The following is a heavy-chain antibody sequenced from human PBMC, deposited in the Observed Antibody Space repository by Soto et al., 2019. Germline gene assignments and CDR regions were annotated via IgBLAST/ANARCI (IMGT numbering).Heavy chain of an antibody. V-gene: IGHV1-18*01. J-gene: IGHJ6*02. CDR2: ISAYNGNT. CDR3: ARGFVVVPADARTYYYGMDV. D-gene: IGHD2-2*01. Sequence: ASVKVSCKASGYTFTSYGISWVRQAPGQGLEWMGWISAYNGNTNYAQKLQGRVTMTTDTSTSTAYTELRSLRSDDTAVYYCARGFVVVPADARTYYYGMDVWGQGTTVTVSS. CDR1: GYTFTSYG.